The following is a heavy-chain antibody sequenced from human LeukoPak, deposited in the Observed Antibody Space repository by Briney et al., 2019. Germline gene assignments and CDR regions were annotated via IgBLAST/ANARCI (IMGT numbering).Heavy chain of an antibody. D-gene: IGHD2-8*01. Sequence: GGSLRLSCAASGFTVTSNHMNWVRQAPGKGLEWVAVIWYDGSIKYYGDSVRGRFTISRDNPKNTLYLQMNSLRAEDTAVYYCARDRCTNGVCYYDYWGQGTLVTVSS. V-gene: IGHV3-33*08. CDR1: GFTVTSNH. J-gene: IGHJ4*02. CDR3: ARDRCTNGVCYYDY. CDR2: IWYDGSIK.